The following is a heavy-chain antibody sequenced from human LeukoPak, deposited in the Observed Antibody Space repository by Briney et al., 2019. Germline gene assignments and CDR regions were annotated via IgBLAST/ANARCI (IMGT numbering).Heavy chain of an antibody. Sequence: GGSLRLSCAASGFTFSSYTMSWVRQAPGKGLEWVANIKQDGSEKYYVDSVKGRFTNSRDNAKNSLYLQMNSLRAEDTAVYYCARDPGYYYDSSGYYYDYWGQGTLVTVSS. V-gene: IGHV3-7*01. CDR3: ARDPGYYYDSSGYYYDY. D-gene: IGHD3-22*01. CDR1: GFTFSSYT. J-gene: IGHJ4*02. CDR2: IKQDGSEK.